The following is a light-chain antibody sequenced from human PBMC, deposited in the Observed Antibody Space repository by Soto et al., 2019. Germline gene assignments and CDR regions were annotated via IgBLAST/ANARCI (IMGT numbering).Light chain of an antibody. Sequence: DIQMTQSPSSLSASVGDRVTITCRASQSISSYLNWYQQKPWKAPQLLIYAASSLQSGVPSRFSGSGSGTDFTLTISSLQPEDFATYYCQQSYSTPFTFGLGTKVDIK. CDR2: AAS. CDR1: QSISSY. V-gene: IGKV1-39*01. J-gene: IGKJ3*01. CDR3: QQSYSTPFT.